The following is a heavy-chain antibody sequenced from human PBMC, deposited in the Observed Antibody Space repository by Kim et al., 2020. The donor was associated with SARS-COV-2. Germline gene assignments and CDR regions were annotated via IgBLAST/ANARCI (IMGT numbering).Heavy chain of an antibody. V-gene: IGHV1-8*01. CDR3: ARVSGFDVGYYDFWSGYHDAFDI. CDR2: MNPNSGNT. D-gene: IGHD3-3*01. J-gene: IGHJ3*02. Sequence: ASVKVSCKASGYTFTSYDINWVRQATGQGLEWMGWMNPNSGNTGYAQKFQGRVTMTRNTSISTAYMELSSLRSEDTAVYFCARVSGFDVGYYDFWSGYHDAFDIWGQGTMGTVSS. CDR1: GYTFTSYD.